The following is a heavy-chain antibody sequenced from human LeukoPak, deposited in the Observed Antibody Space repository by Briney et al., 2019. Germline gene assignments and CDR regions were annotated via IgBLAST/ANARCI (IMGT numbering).Heavy chain of an antibody. CDR2: IYPGDSDT. CDR1: GYSFTSYW. D-gene: IGHD2/OR15-2a*01. Sequence: GESLKISCKGSGYSFTSYWIGWVRQMPGKGLEWMAIIYPGDSDTRYSPSFQGQVTISADKSISTAYLQWSSLKASDTAIYYCARQGVPGLLYFDSWGQETLVTVSS. CDR3: ARQGVPGLLYFDS. J-gene: IGHJ4*02. V-gene: IGHV5-51*01.